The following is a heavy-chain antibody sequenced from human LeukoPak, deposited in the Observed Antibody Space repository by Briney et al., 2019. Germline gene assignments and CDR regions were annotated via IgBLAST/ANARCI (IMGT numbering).Heavy chain of an antibody. J-gene: IGHJ4*02. CDR3: AQSEIDYRYRCDN. Sequence: PGGSLRLSCAASGFTFSNYAMSWVRQAPGKGLEWVSAISGSGGSTYYADSVKGRFTISRDNAKNSLYLQMNSLRADDTAVYYCAQSEIDYRYRCDNWGQGTLVTVSS. V-gene: IGHV3-23*01. D-gene: IGHD5-12*01. CDR1: GFTFSNYA. CDR2: ISGSGGST.